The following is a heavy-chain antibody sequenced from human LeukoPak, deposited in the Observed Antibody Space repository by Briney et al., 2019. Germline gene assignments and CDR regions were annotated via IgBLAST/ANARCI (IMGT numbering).Heavy chain of an antibody. Sequence: GGSLRLSCEASGFSFDDYGMSWVRQSTGEGLEWVSAITNWNGGSTGYADSVRGRFTISRDNAKNSLYLQMNSLRAEDTALYYCARCSRSSTDCYSAFDIWGQGTMVTVSS. J-gene: IGHJ3*02. CDR1: GFSFDDYG. CDR3: ARCSRSSTDCYSAFDI. V-gene: IGHV3-20*04. D-gene: IGHD2-2*02. CDR2: ITNWNGGST.